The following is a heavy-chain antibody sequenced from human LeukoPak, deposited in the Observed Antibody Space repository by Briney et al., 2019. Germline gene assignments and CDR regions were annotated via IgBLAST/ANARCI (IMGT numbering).Heavy chain of an antibody. Sequence: ASVKVSCKASGYTFTGYYMHWVRQAPGQGLEWMGWISPNSGGTNYAQKFQGRVTMTRDTSISTAYMELSRLRSDDTAVYYCARSVVVAATFDYWGQGTLVTVSS. D-gene: IGHD2-15*01. CDR3: ARSVVVAATFDY. J-gene: IGHJ4*02. CDR2: ISPNSGGT. V-gene: IGHV1-2*02. CDR1: GYTFTGYY.